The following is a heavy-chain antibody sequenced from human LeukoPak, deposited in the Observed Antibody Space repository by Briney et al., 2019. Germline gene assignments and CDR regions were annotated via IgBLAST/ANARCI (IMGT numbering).Heavy chain of an antibody. CDR3: AAVWSGYPIDY. D-gene: IGHD3-3*01. CDR1: GFTFSSYS. CDR2: ISSSSSSYI. J-gene: IGHJ4*02. V-gene: IGHV3-21*01. Sequence: GGSLRLSCAASGFTFSSYSMNWVRQAPGKGLEWVSSISSSSSSYIYYADSVKGRFTISRDNAKNSLYLQMNSLRAEDTAVYYCAAVWSGYPIDYWGQGTLVTVSS.